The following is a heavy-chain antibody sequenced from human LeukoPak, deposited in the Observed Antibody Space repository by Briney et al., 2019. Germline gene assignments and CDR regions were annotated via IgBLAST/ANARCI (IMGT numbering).Heavy chain of an antibody. CDR2: IYYSGTT. CDR3: ARDFYDFWSGYHDY. J-gene: IGHJ4*02. Sequence: SETLSLTCTVSGGSISHFYWSWIRQPPGKGLEWIGYIYYSGTTNYNPSLKSRVTISVDTSKNQFSLKLSSVTAADTAVYYCARDFYDFWSGYHDYWGQGTLVTVSS. CDR1: GGSISHFY. V-gene: IGHV4-59*01. D-gene: IGHD3-3*01.